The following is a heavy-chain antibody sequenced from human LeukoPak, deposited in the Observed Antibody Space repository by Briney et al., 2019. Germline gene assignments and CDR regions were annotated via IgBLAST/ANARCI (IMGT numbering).Heavy chain of an antibody. CDR1: GGSFSGYY. D-gene: IGHD6-13*01. CDR3: ARVGSSWPRDAFDI. J-gene: IGHJ3*02. V-gene: IGHV4-34*01. CDR2: ISHSGST. Sequence: SETLSLTCAVYGGSFSGYYWSWIRQPQGKGLEWIGEISHSGSTNYNPSLKSRVTISVDTSKNQFSLKLSSVTAADTAVYYCARVGSSWPRDAFDIWGQGTMVTVSS.